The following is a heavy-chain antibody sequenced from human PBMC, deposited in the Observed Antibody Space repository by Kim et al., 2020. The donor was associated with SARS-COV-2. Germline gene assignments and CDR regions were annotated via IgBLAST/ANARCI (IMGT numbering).Heavy chain of an antibody. CDR1: GGSISSSSYY. CDR3: ARGREGRGAVLRYFDWPFDY. CDR2: IYYSGST. J-gene: IGHJ4*02. Sequence: SETLSLTCTVSGGSISSSSYYWGWIRQPPGKGLEWIGSIYYSGSTYYNPSLKSRVTISVDTSKNQFSLKLSSVTAADTAVYYCARGREGRGAVLRYFDWPFDYWGQGTLVTVSS. V-gene: IGHV4-39*07. D-gene: IGHD3-9*01.